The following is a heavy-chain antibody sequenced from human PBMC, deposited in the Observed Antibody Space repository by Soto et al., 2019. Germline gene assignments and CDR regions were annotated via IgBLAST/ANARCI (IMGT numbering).Heavy chain of an antibody. Sequence: PGGSLRLSCAASGFTFSSYEMNWVRQAPGKGLEWVSYISSSGSTIYCADSVKGRFTISRDNAKNSLYLQMNSLRAEDTAVYYCARDSWIQLFLAAAGPYYYYGTYVWGQGPTVTASS. V-gene: IGHV3-48*03. CDR3: ARDSWIQLFLAAAGPYYYYGTYV. J-gene: IGHJ6*02. CDR2: ISSSGSTI. CDR1: GFTFSSYE. D-gene: IGHD5-18*01.